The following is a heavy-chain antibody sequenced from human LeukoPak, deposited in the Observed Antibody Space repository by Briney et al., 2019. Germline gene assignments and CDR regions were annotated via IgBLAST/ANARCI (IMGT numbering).Heavy chain of an antibody. CDR2: INHSGST. CDR1: GGSFSGYY. V-gene: IGHV4-34*01. J-gene: IGHJ3*02. CDR3: ARMRSGWYKSDAFDI. Sequence: PSETLSLTCAVYGGSFSGYYWSWIRQPPGKGLEWIGEINHSGSTNYNPSLKSRVTISVDTSKNQFSLKLSSVTAADTAVYYCARMRSGWYKSDAFDIWGQGTMVTVSS. D-gene: IGHD6-19*01.